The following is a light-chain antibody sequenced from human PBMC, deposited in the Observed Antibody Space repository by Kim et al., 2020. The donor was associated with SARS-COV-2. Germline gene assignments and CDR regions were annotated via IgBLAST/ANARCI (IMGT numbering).Light chain of an antibody. J-gene: IGLJ3*02. Sequence: SSVKLTCTLSSGHSSYIIAWHQQQPGKAPRYLMKLEGSGSYNKGSGVPDRFSGSSSGADRYLTISNLQSEDEADYYCETWDSSTRVFGGGTKLTVL. CDR1: SGHSSYI. CDR2: LEGSGSY. CDR3: ETWDSSTRV. V-gene: IGLV4-60*03.